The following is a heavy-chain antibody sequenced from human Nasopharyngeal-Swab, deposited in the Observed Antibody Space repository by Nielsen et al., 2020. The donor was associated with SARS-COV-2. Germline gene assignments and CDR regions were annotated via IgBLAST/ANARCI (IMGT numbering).Heavy chain of an antibody. V-gene: IGHV7-4-1*02. CDR3: ARDLRLRFLEWTNWFDP. D-gene: IGHD3-3*01. CDR2: INTNTGNP. Sequence: ASVKVSCKASGYTFTSYAMNWVRQAPGQGLEWMGWINTNTGNPTYAQGFTGWFVFSLDTSVSTAYLQISSLKAEDTAVYYCARDLRLRFLEWTNWFDPWGQGTLVTVSS. CDR1: GYTFTSYA. J-gene: IGHJ5*02.